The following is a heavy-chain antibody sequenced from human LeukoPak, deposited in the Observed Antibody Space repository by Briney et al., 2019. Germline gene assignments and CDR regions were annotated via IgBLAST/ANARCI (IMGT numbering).Heavy chain of an antibody. CDR2: ISAYNGNT. CDR1: GYTFTSYG. D-gene: IGHD1-26*01. CDR3: ARDRRGSYEEGQKNPDAFDI. J-gene: IGHJ3*02. V-gene: IGHV1-18*01. Sequence: GGSVKVSCKASGYTFTSYGISWVRQAPGQGLEWMGWISAYNGNTNYAQKLQGRVTMTTDTSTSIAYMELRSLRSDDTAVYYCARDRRGSYEEGQKNPDAFDIWGQGTMVTVSS.